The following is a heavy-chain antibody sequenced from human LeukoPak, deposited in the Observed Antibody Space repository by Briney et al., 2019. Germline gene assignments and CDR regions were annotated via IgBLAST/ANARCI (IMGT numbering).Heavy chain of an antibody. J-gene: IGHJ4*02. CDR1: GFTFSSYG. V-gene: IGHV3-30*02. D-gene: IGHD3-22*01. CDR2: IRYDGSNK. CDR3: AKGGAYYDSYLIDY. Sequence: GGSLRLSCAASGFTFSSYGMHWVRQAPGKGLEWVAFIRYDGSNKYYADSVKGRFTISRDNSKSTLYLQMNSLRTEDTAVYYCAKGGAYYDSYLIDYWGQGTLVTVSS.